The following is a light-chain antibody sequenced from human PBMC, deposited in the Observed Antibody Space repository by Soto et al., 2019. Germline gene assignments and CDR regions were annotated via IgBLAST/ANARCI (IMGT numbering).Light chain of an antibody. J-gene: IGLJ3*02. CDR3: TSYTNRGGLWV. CDR2: DVS. V-gene: IGLV2-11*01. Sequence: QSALTQPRSVSGSPGQSVTISCTGTSSDVGGYNYVSWYQQHPGEAPKLMIYDVSKRPSGVPDRFSGSKSGNTASLTISGLQAEDEADYYCTSYTNRGGLWVFGGGTKVTVL. CDR1: SSDVGGYNY.